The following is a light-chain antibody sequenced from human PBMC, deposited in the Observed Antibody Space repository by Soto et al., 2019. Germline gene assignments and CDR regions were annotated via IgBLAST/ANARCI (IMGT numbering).Light chain of an antibody. J-gene: IGLJ2*01. CDR1: SSDVGGYNY. V-gene: IGLV2-14*01. CDR3: SSYTRSSTVV. CDR2: DVT. Sequence: QSALTQPASVSGSPGQSFSISCTGTSSDVGGYNYVSWYQQHPGKAPKLMIYDVTNRPSGISSRFSGSKSANTASLTISGLQAEDEADYYCSSYTRSSTVVFGGGTKVTVL.